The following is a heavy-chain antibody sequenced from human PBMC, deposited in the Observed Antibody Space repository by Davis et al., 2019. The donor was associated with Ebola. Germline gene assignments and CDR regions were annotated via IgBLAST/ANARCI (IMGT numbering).Heavy chain of an antibody. CDR3: ARDTTPRERYEGY. Sequence: GESLKISCAASGITFTSYGMHWVRQAPGKGLEWVAHIKEDGSERYYVDSVRGRFSISRDNAKNSLYLQMNGLRAEDTAVYYCARDTTPRERYEGYWGQGALVTVSS. V-gene: IGHV3-7*01. D-gene: IGHD1-1*01. J-gene: IGHJ4*02. CDR1: GITFTSYG. CDR2: IKEDGSER.